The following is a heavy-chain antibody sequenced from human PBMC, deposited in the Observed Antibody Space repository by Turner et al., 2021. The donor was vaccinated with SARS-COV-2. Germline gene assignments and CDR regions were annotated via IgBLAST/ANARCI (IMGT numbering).Heavy chain of an antibody. Sequence: EVQLVVSGGGLVQPGGSLNLSCAASGFTFIGSAMHWVRQASGKGLWWVGRIRSKANSYATAYAASVKSRFTISRDDSKNTAYLQMNSLKTEDTAVYYCTIYCSGGSCYGIWGQGTLVTVSS. CDR1: GFTFIGSA. J-gene: IGHJ4*02. CDR2: IRSKANSYAT. V-gene: IGHV3-73*01. CDR3: TIYCSGGSCYGI. D-gene: IGHD2-15*01.